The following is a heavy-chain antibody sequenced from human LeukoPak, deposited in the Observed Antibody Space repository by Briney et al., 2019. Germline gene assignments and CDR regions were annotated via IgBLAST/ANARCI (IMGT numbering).Heavy chain of an antibody. V-gene: IGHV4-38-2*02. Sequence: SETLSLTCTVSGYSISRGYYWGWIRQPPGKGLEWIGSIYHSVSTYYNPSLKSRVTRSLDTSKNQFSLNLSSVTAADTAVYYCARAKTLTDAFDFWGQGTMVTVSS. CDR3: ARAKTLTDAFDF. CDR2: IYHSVST. J-gene: IGHJ3*01. CDR1: GYSISRGYY.